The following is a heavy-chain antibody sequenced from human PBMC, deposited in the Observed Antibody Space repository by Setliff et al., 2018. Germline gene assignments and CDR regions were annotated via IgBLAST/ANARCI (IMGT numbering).Heavy chain of an antibody. CDR3: ARGPPDFVVVPAAAKFDY. CDR1: GYTFTNYD. J-gene: IGHJ4*02. CDR2: IST. Sequence: VASVKVSCKTSGYTFTNYDINWVRQAPGRGLEWMGWISTYAQNFQGRVTMTTDASTSTAYMELRSLRSDDTAVYYCARGPPDFVVVPAAAKFDYWGPGTLVTVSS. V-gene: IGHV1-18*01. D-gene: IGHD2-2*01.